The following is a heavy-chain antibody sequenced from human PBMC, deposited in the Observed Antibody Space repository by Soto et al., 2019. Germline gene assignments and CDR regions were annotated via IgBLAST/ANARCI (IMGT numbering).Heavy chain of an antibody. CDR3: ARDQPGYSYGYGLGY. Sequence: GGSLRLSCAASGFTFSSYSMNWVRQAPGKGLEWVSSISSSSSYIYYADSVKGRFIISRDNAKNSLYLQMNSLRAEDTAVYYCARDQPGYSYGYGLGYWGQGTLVTVSS. CDR1: GFTFSSYS. V-gene: IGHV3-21*01. J-gene: IGHJ4*02. D-gene: IGHD5-18*01. CDR2: ISSSSSYI.